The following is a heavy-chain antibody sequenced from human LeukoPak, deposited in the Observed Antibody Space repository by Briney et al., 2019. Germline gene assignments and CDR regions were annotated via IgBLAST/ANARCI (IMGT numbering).Heavy chain of an antibody. CDR2: IYPVDSGT. CDR1: GYSFTSYW. D-gene: IGHD3-22*01. V-gene: IGHV5-51*01. J-gene: IGHJ4*02. CDR3: ARISFYDDTSPRY. Sequence: GESLKISCKGSGYSFTSYWIGWVRQMPGKGLEWMGTIYPVDSGTRYSPSFEGQVTISADKSISTAYLKWSSLKASDTAIYYCARISFYDDTSPRYWGQGTLVTVSS.